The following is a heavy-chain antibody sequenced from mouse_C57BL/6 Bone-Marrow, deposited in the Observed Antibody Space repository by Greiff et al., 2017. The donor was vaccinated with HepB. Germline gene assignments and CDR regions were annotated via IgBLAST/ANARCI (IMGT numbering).Heavy chain of an antibody. Sequence: EVKLMESGEGLVKPGGSLKLSCAASGFTFSSYAMSWVRQTPEKRLAWVAYISSGGDYIYYADTVKGRFTISRDNARNTLYLQMSSLKSEDTAMYYCTRGGITFDYWGQGTTLTVSS. CDR3: TRGGITFDY. V-gene: IGHV5-9-1*02. CDR2: ISSGGDYI. CDR1: GFTFSSYA. J-gene: IGHJ2*01. D-gene: IGHD1-1*01.